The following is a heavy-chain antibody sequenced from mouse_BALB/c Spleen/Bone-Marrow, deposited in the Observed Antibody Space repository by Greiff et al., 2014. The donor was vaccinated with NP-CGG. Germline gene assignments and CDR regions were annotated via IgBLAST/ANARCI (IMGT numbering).Heavy chain of an antibody. V-gene: IGHV1-20*02. CDR1: GYSFTGYF. CDR2: INPYNGDP. Sequence: EVKVVESGPELVKPGASVKISCKASGYSFTGYFMNWVMQSHRKSLEWIGRINPYNGDPFYNQKFKDKATLTVDKSSNTAHMEFRSLASEGSAVYFCSISRDGWIAYWGQGTLVTVSA. J-gene: IGHJ3*01. CDR3: SISRDGWIAY.